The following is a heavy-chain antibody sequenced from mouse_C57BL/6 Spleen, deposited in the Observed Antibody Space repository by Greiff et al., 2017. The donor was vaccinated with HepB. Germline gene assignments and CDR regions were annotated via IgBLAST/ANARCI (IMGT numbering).Heavy chain of an antibody. J-gene: IGHJ3*01. V-gene: IGHV5-16*01. CDR3: ARGQGYDYDGTWFAY. CDR2: INYDGSST. Sequence: EVKLMESEGGLVQPGSSMKLSCTASGFTFSDYYMAWVRQVPEKGLEWVANINYDGSSTYYLDSLKSRFIISRDNAKNILYLQMSSLKSEDTATYYCARGQGYDYDGTWFAYWGQGTLVTVSA. CDR1: GFTFSDYY. D-gene: IGHD2-4*01.